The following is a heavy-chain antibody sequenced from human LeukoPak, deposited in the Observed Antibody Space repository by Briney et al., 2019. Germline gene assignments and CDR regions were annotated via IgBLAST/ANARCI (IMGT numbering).Heavy chain of an antibody. CDR3: ARDMVVMSTPYYYYYGMDV. D-gene: IGHD3-22*01. J-gene: IGHJ6*02. V-gene: IGHV1-2*02. Sequence: ASVKVSCKASGYTFTGYYIHWVRQAPGQGLEWMGWINPDSGGTNSAQNFQGRVTMTRDTSISTAYMELNRLRSDDTAVYYCARDMVVMSTPYYYYYGMDVWGQGTTVTVSS. CDR1: GYTFTGYY. CDR2: INPDSGGT.